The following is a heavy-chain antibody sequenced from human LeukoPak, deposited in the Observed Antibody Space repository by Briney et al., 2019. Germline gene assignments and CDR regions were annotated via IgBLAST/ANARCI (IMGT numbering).Heavy chain of an antibody. Sequence: GGSLRLSCAASGFTFSNFAMTWVRQAPGKGLEWVANIKTDGSQIYYVDSVKGRFTISRDNAKNSLYLQMNSLRAEDTAVYYCARDLNWETYWGQGTLVSVSS. J-gene: IGHJ4*02. D-gene: IGHD7-27*01. CDR2: IKTDGSQI. CDR3: ARDLNWETY. V-gene: IGHV3-7*01. CDR1: GFTFSNFA.